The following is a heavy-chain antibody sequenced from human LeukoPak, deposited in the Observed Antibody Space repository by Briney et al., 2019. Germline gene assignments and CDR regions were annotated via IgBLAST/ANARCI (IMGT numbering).Heavy chain of an antibody. V-gene: IGHV3-9*01. Sequence: GRSLRLSCAASGFTFDDYAMHWVRQAPGKGLEWVSGISWNSGSIGYADSVKGRFTISRDNAKNSLYLQMNSLRAEDTAVYYCASISSSWDYYFDYWGQGTLVTVSS. CDR1: GFTFDDYA. CDR2: ISWNSGSI. CDR3: ASISSSWDYYFDY. D-gene: IGHD6-13*01. J-gene: IGHJ4*02.